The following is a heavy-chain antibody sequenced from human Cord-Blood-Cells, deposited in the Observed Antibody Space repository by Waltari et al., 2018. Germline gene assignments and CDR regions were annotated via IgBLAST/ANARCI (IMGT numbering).Heavy chain of an antibody. CDR2: IYHSGST. V-gene: IGHV4-30-2*01. Sequence: QLQLQESGSGLVKPSQTLSLTCAVSGGSISSGGYSWSWIRQPPGKGLEWIGYIYHSGSTYYNPSLKSRGTISVDRSKNQFSLKLSSVTAADTAVYYCARGVAARGPPDAFDIWGQGTMVTVSS. CDR3: ARGVAARGPPDAFDI. D-gene: IGHD6-6*01. J-gene: IGHJ3*02. CDR1: GGSISSGGYS.